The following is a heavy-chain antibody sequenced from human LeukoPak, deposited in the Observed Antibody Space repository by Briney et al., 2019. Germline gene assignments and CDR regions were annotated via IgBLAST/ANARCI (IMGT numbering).Heavy chain of an antibody. J-gene: IGHJ4*02. V-gene: IGHV1-69*06. Sequence: ASVKVSCKASGGTFSSYAISWVRQAPGQGLERMGRIIPIFGTANYARKFQGRVTITADKSTSTAYMELSSLRSEDTAVYYCAGTPIVVVPAALPYWGQGTLVTVSS. CDR3: AGTPIVVVPAALPY. CDR1: GGTFSSYA. D-gene: IGHD2-2*01. CDR2: IIPIFGTA.